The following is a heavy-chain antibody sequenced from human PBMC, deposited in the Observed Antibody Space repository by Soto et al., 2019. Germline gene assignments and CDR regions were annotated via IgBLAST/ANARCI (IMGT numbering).Heavy chain of an antibody. D-gene: IGHD1-26*01. Sequence: QVQLVQSGAEVKKPGASVKVSCKASGYTFTSYVISWVRQAPGQGLDWMGWISAYNGNTNYAQKLQGRVTMTTDTSTSTAYMELRSLRSDDTAVYYCARDHSKRVVGATTLADYWGQGTLVTVSS. CDR1: GYTFTSYV. J-gene: IGHJ4*02. CDR2: ISAYNGNT. CDR3: ARDHSKRVVGATTLADY. V-gene: IGHV1-18*01.